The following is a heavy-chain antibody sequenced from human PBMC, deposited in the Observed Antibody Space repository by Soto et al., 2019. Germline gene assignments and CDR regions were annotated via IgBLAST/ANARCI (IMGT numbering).Heavy chain of an antibody. CDR3: ARPPFYSDGWDDN. CDR1: GFSVRDYY. Sequence: GGSLRLSCAVAGFSVRDYYMSWVRQAPGKGLEWVALIYSGGNTYYADSVKGRFTISKDTSKNTVSLQMNSLRGEDTALYFCARPPFYSDGWDDNWGQGTQVTVSS. V-gene: IGHV3-53*01. J-gene: IGHJ4*02. D-gene: IGHD6-19*01. CDR2: IYSGGNT.